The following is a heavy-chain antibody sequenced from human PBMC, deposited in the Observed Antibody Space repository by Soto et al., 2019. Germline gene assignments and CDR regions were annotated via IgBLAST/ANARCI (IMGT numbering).Heavy chain of an antibody. J-gene: IGHJ4*02. CDR2: IKQDGSEK. D-gene: IGHD5-12*01. CDR1: GFTFSTYW. Sequence: EVQLVESGGGLVQPGGSLRLSCAASGFTFSTYWMSWVRQAPGKGLEWVANIKQDGSEKYYVDSVKGRFTISRDNAKNSLYLQMNSLRAEDTAVYYCARDGKMATPGNDYWGQGTLVTVSS. CDR3: ARDGKMATPGNDY. V-gene: IGHV3-7*05.